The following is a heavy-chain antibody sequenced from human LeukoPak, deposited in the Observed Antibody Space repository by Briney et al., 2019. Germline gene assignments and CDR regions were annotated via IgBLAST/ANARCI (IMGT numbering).Heavy chain of an antibody. D-gene: IGHD2-2*01. Sequence: VKVSCKASGGTFSSYAISWVRQAPGQGLEWMGRIIPIFGTANYAQKLQGRVTMTTDTSTSTAYMELRSLRSDDTAVYYRARSDIVVVPAAIGLDYWGQGTLVTVSS. J-gene: IGHJ4*02. CDR1: GGTFSSYA. V-gene: IGHV1-69*05. CDR3: ARSDIVVVPAAIGLDY. CDR2: IIPIFGTA.